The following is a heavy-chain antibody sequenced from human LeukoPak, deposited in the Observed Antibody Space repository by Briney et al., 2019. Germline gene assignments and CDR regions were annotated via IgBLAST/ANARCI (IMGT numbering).Heavy chain of an antibody. CDR1: GFTFSSYS. J-gene: IGHJ4*02. V-gene: IGHV3-21*01. D-gene: IGHD6-6*01. CDR3: ARGGSSSVHFDY. Sequence: GGSLRLSCAASGFTFSSYSMNWVRQAPGKGLEWVSSISSSSSYIYYADSVKGRFTISRDNAKNSLYLQMNSLRAEDTAVYYCARGGSSSVHFDYWGQGTLVTVSS. CDR2: ISSSSSYI.